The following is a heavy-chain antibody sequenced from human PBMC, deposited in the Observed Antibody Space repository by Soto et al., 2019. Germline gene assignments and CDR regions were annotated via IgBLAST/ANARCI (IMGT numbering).Heavy chain of an antibody. CDR3: ARTDMYSSSFDY. D-gene: IGHD6-13*01. CDR2: IYYSGST. Sequence: SETLSLTCTVSGGSISSGDYYWSWIRQPPGKGLEWIGYIYYSGSTYYNPSLKIRVTISVDTSKNQFSLKLSSVTAADTVVYYCARTDMYSSSFDYWGQGTLVTVSS. CDR1: GGSISSGDYY. V-gene: IGHV4-30-4*01. J-gene: IGHJ4*02.